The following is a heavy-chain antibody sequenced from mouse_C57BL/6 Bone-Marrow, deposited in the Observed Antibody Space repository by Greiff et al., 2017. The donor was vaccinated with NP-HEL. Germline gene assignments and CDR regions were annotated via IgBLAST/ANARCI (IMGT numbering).Heavy chain of an antibody. V-gene: IGHV1-69*01. J-gene: IGHJ1*03. CDR3: ARSCYDGYFDV. D-gene: IGHD2-3*01. Sequence: VQLQQPGAELVMPGASVKLSCTASGYTFTSYWMHWVKQRPGQGLEWIGEIDPSDSYTNYNQKFKGKSTLTVDKSSSTAYMQLSSLTSEDSAVYYCARSCYDGYFDVWGTGTTVTVSS. CDR1: GYTFTSYW. CDR2: IDPSDSYT.